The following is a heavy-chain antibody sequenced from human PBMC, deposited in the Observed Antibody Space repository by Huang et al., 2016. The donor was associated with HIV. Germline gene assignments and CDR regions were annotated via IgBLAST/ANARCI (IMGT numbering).Heavy chain of an antibody. V-gene: IGHV3-74*01. CDR3: ARSRRGGSSLSYYYYLDV. CDR1: GFTFSDSW. J-gene: IGHJ6*03. CDR2: INSDGIYT. Sequence: EVQLVESGGGLVQPGGSLTLSCAASGFTFSDSWMHWVRLVPGKGLLWVALINSDGIYTNYAGSVKGRFTIFRDNAKSALYLQMNSLRVEDTAVYFCARSRRGGSSLSYYYYLDVWGKGTTVTVSS. D-gene: IGHD2-15*01.